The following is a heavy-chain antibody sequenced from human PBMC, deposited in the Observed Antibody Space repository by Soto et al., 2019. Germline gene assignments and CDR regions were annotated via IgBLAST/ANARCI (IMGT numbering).Heavy chain of an antibody. D-gene: IGHD1-26*01. CDR3: ATSGGATTPPNDY. V-gene: IGHV1-24*01. Sequence: ASVKVSCKVSGYTLTELSMHWVRQTPGKGLEWMGGFDPEDGETIYAQKFQGRVTMTEDTSTDTAYMELSSLRSEDTAVYYCATSGGATTPPNDYWGQGTLVTVSS. CDR1: GYTLTELS. CDR2: FDPEDGET. J-gene: IGHJ4*02.